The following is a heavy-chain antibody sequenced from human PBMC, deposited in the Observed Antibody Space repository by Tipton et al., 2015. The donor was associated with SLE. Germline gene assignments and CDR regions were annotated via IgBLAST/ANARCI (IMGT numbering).Heavy chain of an antibody. D-gene: IGHD3-22*01. J-gene: IGHJ4*02. Sequence: QSGAEVKKPGASVKVSCKASGYTFTSYGLSWVRQAPGQGLEWVGWISGYNGDTNYAQKLQDRVTMTTDTTASTAYMELRSLRSDDTAVYFCANSGYYDSRCYPPFPDYCGPRALVTVSS. CDR3: ANSGYYDSRCYPPFPDY. V-gene: IGHV1-18*01. CDR2: ISGYNGDT. CDR1: GYTFTSYG.